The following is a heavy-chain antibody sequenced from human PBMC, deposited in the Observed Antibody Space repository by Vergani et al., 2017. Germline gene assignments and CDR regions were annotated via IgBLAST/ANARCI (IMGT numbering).Heavy chain of an antibody. V-gene: IGHV1-3*01. J-gene: IGHJ3*02. D-gene: IGHD3-22*01. CDR3: ARDSLTMIVGDEAVDI. Sequence: QVQLVQSGAEVKKPGASVKVSCKASGYTFTSYAMHWVRQAPGQRLEWMGWINAGNGNTKYSQKFQGRVTITRDTSASTAYMELSSLRSEDTAVYYCARDSLTMIVGDEAVDIWGQGTMVTVSS. CDR1: GYTFTSYA. CDR2: INAGNGNT.